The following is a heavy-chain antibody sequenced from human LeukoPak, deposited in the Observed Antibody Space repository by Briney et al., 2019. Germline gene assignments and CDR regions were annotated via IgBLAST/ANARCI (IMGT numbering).Heavy chain of an antibody. CDR3: ARSGLFTMIVVVGVFDI. CDR1: GYAFTGYY. V-gene: IGHV1-2*02. D-gene: IGHD3-22*01. J-gene: IGHJ3*02. CDR2: INPNSGGT. Sequence: ASVKVSCKASGYAFTGYYMHWVRQAPGRGLEWMGWINPNSGGTNYAQKFQGRVTMTRDTSISTAYMELSRLRSDDTAVYYCARSGLFTMIVVVGVFDIWGQGTMVTVSS.